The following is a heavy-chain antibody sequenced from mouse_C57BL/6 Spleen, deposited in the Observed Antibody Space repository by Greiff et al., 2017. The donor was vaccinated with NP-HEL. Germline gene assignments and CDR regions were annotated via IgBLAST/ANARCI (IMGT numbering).Heavy chain of an antibody. Sequence: QVQLQQPGAELVRPGSSVKLSCKASGYTFTSYWMHWVKQRPIQGLEWIGNIDPSDSETHYNQKFKDKATLTVDKSSSTAYMQLSSLTSEDSAVYYCARGGYGSSHYAMDYWGQGTSVTVSS. CDR3: ARGGYGSSHYAMDY. CDR1: GYTFTSYW. CDR2: IDPSDSET. J-gene: IGHJ4*01. V-gene: IGHV1-52*01. D-gene: IGHD1-1*01.